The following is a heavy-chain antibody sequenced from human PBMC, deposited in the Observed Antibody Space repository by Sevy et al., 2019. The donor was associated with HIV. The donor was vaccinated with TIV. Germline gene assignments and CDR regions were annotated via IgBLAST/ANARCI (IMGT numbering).Heavy chain of an antibody. V-gene: IGHV3-33*01. CDR1: GFTFSNYG. J-gene: IGHJ4*02. D-gene: IGHD3-22*01. Sequence: GGSLRLSCAASGFTFSNYGMHWVRQAPGKGLEWLAVIWNDGSNKYYADSVKGRFTISRDNSKNTLYLQMNSLRVEDTAVYFFARGGDINDRSAKRDFDYWGQGTLVTVSS. CDR2: IWNDGSNK. CDR3: ARGGDINDRSAKRDFDY.